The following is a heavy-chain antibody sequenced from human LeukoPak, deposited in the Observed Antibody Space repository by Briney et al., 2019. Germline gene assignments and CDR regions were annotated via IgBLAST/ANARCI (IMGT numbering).Heavy chain of an antibody. Sequence: GGSLRLSCAASGFTFDDYAMHWVRQAPGKGLEWVSHISWNSGTIAYADSVRGRFTISRDNAKNSLYLQMNSLRAEDTAVYYCAKEQYSYGANGHDGFDIWGRGTMVIVSS. CDR3: AKEQYSYGANGHDGFDI. D-gene: IGHD5-18*01. V-gene: IGHV3-9*01. CDR2: ISWNSGTI. J-gene: IGHJ3*02. CDR1: GFTFDDYA.